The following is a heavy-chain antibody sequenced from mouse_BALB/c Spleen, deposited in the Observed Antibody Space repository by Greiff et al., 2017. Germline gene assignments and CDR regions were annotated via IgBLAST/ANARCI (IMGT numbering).Heavy chain of an antibody. V-gene: IGHV1S22*01. CDR1: GYTFTSYW. CDR3: TRLGSSGSWFAY. CDR2: IYPGSGST. D-gene: IGHD3-1*01. J-gene: IGHJ3*01. Sequence: LKQPGSELVRPGASVKLSCKASGYTFTSYWMHWVKQRHGQGLEWIGNIYPGSGSTNYDEKFKSKGTLTVDTSSSTAYMHLSSLTSEDSAVYYCTRLGSSGSWFAYWGQGNMVTVSA.